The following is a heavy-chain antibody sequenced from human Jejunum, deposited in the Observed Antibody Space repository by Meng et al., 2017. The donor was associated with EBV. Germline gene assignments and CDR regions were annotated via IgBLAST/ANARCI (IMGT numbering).Heavy chain of an antibody. V-gene: IGHV4-39*07. CDR1: GASFSSSSWY. J-gene: IGHJ4*02. CDR3: ARVPLDYYGSGSSWAY. Sequence: LQLEESGHALEEPSQALALTCSVFGASFSSSSWYRGWSRQSTGKGLEWIGSMSYSGATYYTPSLKSRVTISIDTSKNQLSLKVNSVTAADMAMYYCARVPLDYYGSGSSWAYWGQGTLVTASS. D-gene: IGHD3-10*01. CDR2: MSYSGAT.